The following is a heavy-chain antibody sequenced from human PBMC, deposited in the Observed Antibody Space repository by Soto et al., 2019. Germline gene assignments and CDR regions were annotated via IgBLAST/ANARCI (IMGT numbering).Heavy chain of an antibody. J-gene: IGHJ6*02. V-gene: IGHV5-51*01. D-gene: IGHD6-6*01. CDR2: IYPGDSDT. Sequence: GESLKISCTGSGYSFTSYWIGWVRQMPGKGLEWMGIIYPGDSDTRYSPSFQGQVTISADKSISTAYLQGSSLKASDTAMYYCSTPVNMTPHETARYYGMDVWRQGTTVTVSS. CDR3: STPVNMTPHETARYYGMDV. CDR1: GYSFTSYW.